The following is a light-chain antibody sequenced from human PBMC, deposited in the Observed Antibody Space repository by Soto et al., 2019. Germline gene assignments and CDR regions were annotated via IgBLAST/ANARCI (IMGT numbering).Light chain of an antibody. J-gene: IGKJ4*01. V-gene: IGKV1D-12*01. CDR2: GAS. CDR3: QQSHSFTLT. Sequence: DIQMTESPSFVAASTRDRVTITRRASQNIRFWLAWYQQKPGKDPKSVIRGASSLQPGVPSRFSGSGSGTDFNLTITSLQPEDFATYYCQQSHSFTLTFGGGTKVDIK. CDR1: QNIRFW.